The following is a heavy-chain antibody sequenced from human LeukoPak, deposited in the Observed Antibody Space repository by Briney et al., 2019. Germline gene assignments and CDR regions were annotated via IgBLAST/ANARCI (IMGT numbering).Heavy chain of an antibody. CDR2: IYHSGST. Sequence: PSDTLSLTCAVSGYSISSGYYWGWIRQPPGKGLEWIGSIYHSGSTNYNPSLKSRVTISVDTSKNQFSLKLSSVTAADTAVYYCARSAYQLLAVDYWGQGTLVTVSS. V-gene: IGHV4-38-2*01. CDR1: GYSISSGYY. D-gene: IGHD2-2*01. J-gene: IGHJ4*02. CDR3: ARSAYQLLAVDY.